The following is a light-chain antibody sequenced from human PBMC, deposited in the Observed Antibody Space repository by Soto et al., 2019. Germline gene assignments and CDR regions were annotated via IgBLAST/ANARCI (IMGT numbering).Light chain of an antibody. J-gene: IGKJ1*01. CDR1: QSVLYSSNNKNY. CDR2: LGS. CDR3: MQALQAPLT. Sequence: DIVMTQSPDSLAVSLGERATINCKSSQSVLYSSNNKNYLAWYLQKPGQSPQLLIYLGSNRASGVPDRFSGSGSGTDFTLKISRVEAEDVGLYYCMQALQAPLTFGQGTKVDIK. V-gene: IGKV4-1*01.